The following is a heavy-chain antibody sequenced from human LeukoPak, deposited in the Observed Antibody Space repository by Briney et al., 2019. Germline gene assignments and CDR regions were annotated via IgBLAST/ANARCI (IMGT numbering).Heavy chain of an antibody. CDR1: GFTFSNYA. Sequence: PGGSLRLSCAASGFTFSNYAMTWVRQAPGKGLVWVSSISGSGGSTYYADSVKGRFTISRDNSKNTLFLLLNSLRAEDTALYYCANSYTSSSRTPFDSWGQGTMVTVSS. D-gene: IGHD6-6*01. J-gene: IGHJ4*02. CDR2: ISGSGGST. V-gene: IGHV3-23*01. CDR3: ANSYTSSSRTPFDS.